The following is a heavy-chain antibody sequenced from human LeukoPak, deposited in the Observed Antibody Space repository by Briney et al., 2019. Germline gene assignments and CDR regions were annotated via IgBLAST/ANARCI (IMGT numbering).Heavy chain of an antibody. CDR1: GGTFSSYA. J-gene: IGHJ4*02. V-gene: IGHV1-69*05. CDR2: IIPIFGTA. D-gene: IGHD2-2*01. Sequence: SVKVSCKASGGTFSSYAISWVRQALGQGLEWMGGIIPIFGTANYAQKFQGRVTITTDESTSTAYMELSSLRSEDTAVYYCASSSAPYQLLTLSRAEAFDYWGQGTLVTVSS. CDR3: ASSSAPYQLLTLSRAEAFDY.